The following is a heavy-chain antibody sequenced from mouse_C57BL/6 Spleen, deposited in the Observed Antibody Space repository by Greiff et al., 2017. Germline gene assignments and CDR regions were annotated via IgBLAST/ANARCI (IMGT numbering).Heavy chain of an antibody. J-gene: IGHJ3*01. CDR1: GYTFNDYE. Sequence: LVESGAELVRPGASVTLSCKASGYTFNDYEMHWVKQTPVHGLEWIGAIDPETGGTAYNQKFKGKAILTADQSSSTAYMELRSLTSEDSAVYYCTRGDYYGSSSWFAYWGQGTLVTVSA. V-gene: IGHV1-15*01. D-gene: IGHD1-1*01. CDR3: TRGDYYGSSSWFAY. CDR2: IDPETGGT.